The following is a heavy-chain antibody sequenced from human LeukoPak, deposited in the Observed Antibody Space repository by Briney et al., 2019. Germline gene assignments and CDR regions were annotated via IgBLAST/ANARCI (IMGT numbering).Heavy chain of an antibody. CDR2: IYYSGST. D-gene: IGHD1-7*01. Sequence: SETLSLTCTVSGGSISSSSYYWGWIRQPPGKGLEWIGSIYYSGSTYYNPSLKSRVTMSVDTSKNQFSLTLSSVTAADTAIYYCARGPGGTTGEAFDYWGQGTLVTVSS. CDR3: ARGPGGTTGEAFDY. V-gene: IGHV4-39*07. J-gene: IGHJ4*02. CDR1: GGSISSSSYY.